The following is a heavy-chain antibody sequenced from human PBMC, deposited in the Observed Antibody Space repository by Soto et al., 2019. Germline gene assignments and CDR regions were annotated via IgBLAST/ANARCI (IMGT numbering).Heavy chain of an antibody. CDR2: LSGSGGST. CDR1: GFTFSSYA. D-gene: IGHD6-6*01. Sequence: PGGSLRLSCAASGFTFSSYAMSWVRQAPGKGLEWVSALSGSGGSTYYADSVKGRFTISRDNSKNTLYLQMNSLRAEDTAVYYCAKTVRSSSLPYYFDYWGQGTLVTVSS. J-gene: IGHJ4*02. V-gene: IGHV3-23*01. CDR3: AKTVRSSSLPYYFDY.